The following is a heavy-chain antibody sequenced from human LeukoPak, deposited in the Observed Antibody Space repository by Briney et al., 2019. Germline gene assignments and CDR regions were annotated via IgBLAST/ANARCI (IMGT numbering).Heavy chain of an antibody. CDR3: ARIVPAACFDY. V-gene: IGHV3-7*01. D-gene: IGHD2-2*01. J-gene: IGHJ4*02. CDR1: GFISSSYW. CDR2: IKQDGSEK. Sequence: SGGSLRLSCAASGFISSSYWMSWVRQTPGKGLEWVANIKQDGSEKYYVDSVKGRFTISRDNAKNSLYLQMNSLRAEDTAVYYCARIVPAACFDYWGQGTLVTVSS.